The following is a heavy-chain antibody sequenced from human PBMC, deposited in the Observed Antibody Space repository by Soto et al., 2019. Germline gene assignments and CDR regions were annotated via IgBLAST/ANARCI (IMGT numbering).Heavy chain of an antibody. V-gene: IGHV2-5*02. Sequence: QITLKESGPTLVKPTQTLTLTCTFSGFSLSTSGVGVGWIRQPPGKALEWLAFLYWDDDKRYSPSLKSRLTITKATSKNQVLLTMTNMAPVDTATYYCARTSVNWGSRGLVDYWGQGTLVTVAS. CDR3: ARTSVNWGSRGLVDY. D-gene: IGHD7-27*01. CDR1: GFSLSTSGVG. J-gene: IGHJ4*02. CDR2: LYWDDDK.